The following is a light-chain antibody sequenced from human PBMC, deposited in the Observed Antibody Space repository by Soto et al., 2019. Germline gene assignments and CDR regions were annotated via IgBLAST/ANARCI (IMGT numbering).Light chain of an antibody. CDR2: EAA. V-gene: IGKV3D-15*01. J-gene: IGKJ5*01. Sequence: EVVLTQSPATLSLSPGDRVALSCRASQSVGTSLAWYQQKPGQTPRLLIYEAAIRATGVPARFSGSGSGTEFTLTITSLQSEDFAVYCCQQYNNWPLTFGPGTRLEIK. CDR1: QSVGTS. CDR3: QQYNNWPLT.